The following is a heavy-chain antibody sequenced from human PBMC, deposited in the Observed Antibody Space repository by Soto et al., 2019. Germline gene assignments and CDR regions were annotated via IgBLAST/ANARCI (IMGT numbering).Heavy chain of an antibody. CDR1: GFTFRDHY. Sequence: EVQLVESGGGLVQPGGSLRLSCAASGFTFRDHYMDWFRQAPGKGLEGVARSRNRVNSHTTEYAASVKGRFTMSRDESKSALCLQMNSLKIEDTAVYYCTRGLLGGAPSYTFHGMDVWGQGTTVTVSS. CDR3: TRGLLGGAPSYTFHGMDV. J-gene: IGHJ6*01. CDR2: SRNRVNSHTT. V-gene: IGHV3-72*01. D-gene: IGHD1-26*01.